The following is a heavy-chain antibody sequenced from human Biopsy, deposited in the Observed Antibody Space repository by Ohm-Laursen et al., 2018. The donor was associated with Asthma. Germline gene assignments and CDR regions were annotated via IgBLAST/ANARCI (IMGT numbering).Heavy chain of an antibody. Sequence: SDTLSLTCSLSSGSGGYMRSGNYYWAWIRQPPGKRLEWVGSVYYTGNTYYNQSLKSRLSLSVDTSRNQFSLQLRSVTAADTAVYYCARQKLVAAEGPFEVWGQGTMVIVSS. V-gene: IGHV4-39*01. J-gene: IGHJ3*01. D-gene: IGHD1-26*01. CDR2: VYYTGNT. CDR3: ARQKLVAAEGPFEV. CDR1: SGSGGYMRSGNYY.